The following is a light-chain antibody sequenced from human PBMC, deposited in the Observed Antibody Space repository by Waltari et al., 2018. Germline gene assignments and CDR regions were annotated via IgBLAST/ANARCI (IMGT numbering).Light chain of an antibody. V-gene: IGKV3-20*01. Sequence: ENVLTQSPGALSLSPGERATLSCRASQTVCRSYLAWFQQKPGQAPRLLIYDASNRATGSPDRFSGSGSGTDFTLTINRLEPEDFAVYYCHQSASSPLTFGGGTKVEIK. CDR1: QTVCRSY. CDR3: HQSASSPLT. CDR2: DAS. J-gene: IGKJ4*01.